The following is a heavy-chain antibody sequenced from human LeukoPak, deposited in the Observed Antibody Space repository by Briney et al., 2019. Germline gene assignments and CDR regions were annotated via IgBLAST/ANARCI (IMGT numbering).Heavy chain of an antibody. D-gene: IGHD3-22*01. Sequence: PSETLSLTCSVSGGSISGFYWSWLRQPPGKGLEWIGYVYSTGSTYYNPSLKSRVTISLDTSNKQFSLHLISVTAADAAMYYCARHYDPPSYYSNYVDSWGQGTLITVSS. V-gene: IGHV4-59*08. CDR3: ARHYDPPSYYSNYVDS. CDR1: GGSISGFY. J-gene: IGHJ4*02. CDR2: VYSTGST.